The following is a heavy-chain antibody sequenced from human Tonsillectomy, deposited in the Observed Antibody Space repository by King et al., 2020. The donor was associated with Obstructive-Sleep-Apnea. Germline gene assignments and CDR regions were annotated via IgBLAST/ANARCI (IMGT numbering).Heavy chain of an antibody. D-gene: IGHD5-18*01. CDR1: GFTFSRYA. Sequence: VQLVESGGGLVQPGGSLRLSCAASGFTFSRYAMSWVRQAPGKGLEWVSGISDSGGRTFYADSVKGRFTVSRDNSENTLFLQINSLRGEDSAVYYCANTAMGDYHYYGLDVWGQGTTVTVSS. J-gene: IGHJ6*02. V-gene: IGHV3-23*04. CDR3: ANTAMGDYHYYGLDV. CDR2: ISDSGGRT.